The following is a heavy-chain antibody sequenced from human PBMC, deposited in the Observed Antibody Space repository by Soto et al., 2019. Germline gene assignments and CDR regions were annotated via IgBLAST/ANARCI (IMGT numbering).Heavy chain of an antibody. CDR3: ARGPRGYGSAAYGMDV. V-gene: IGHV4-34*01. J-gene: IGHJ6*02. Sequence: SETVAVTCAVYGGSCSGYDGSWIRQPPGKGLEWIGEINHSGSTNYNPSLKSRVTISVDTSKNQFSLKLSSVTAADTAVYYCARGPRGYGSAAYGMDVWGQGTTVT. CDR1: GGSCSGYD. CDR2: INHSGST. D-gene: IGHD3-10*01.